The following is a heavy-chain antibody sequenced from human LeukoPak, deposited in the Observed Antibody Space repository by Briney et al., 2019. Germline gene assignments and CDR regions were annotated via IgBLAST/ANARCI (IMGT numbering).Heavy chain of an antibody. CDR1: GFTFETYW. CDR3: ARDEPTVTTGPPVGS. CDR2: INGYGTTT. J-gene: IGHJ4*02. V-gene: IGHV3-74*01. D-gene: IGHD4-17*01. Sequence: GGSLRLSCAASGFTFETYWMHWVRQAPGKGLVWVSCINGYGTTTNYADSVKCRFTISRDNAKNTLYLQMNSLRVEDTAVYYCARDEPTVTTGPPVGSWGQGTLVTVSS.